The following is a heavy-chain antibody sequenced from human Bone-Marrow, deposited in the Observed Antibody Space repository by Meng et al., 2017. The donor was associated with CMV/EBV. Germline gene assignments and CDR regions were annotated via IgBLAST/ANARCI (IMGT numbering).Heavy chain of an antibody. CDR1: GYTFTSYD. D-gene: IGHD3-3*01. Sequence: ASEKVSCKASGYTFTSYDINWVRQATGQGLEWMGWMNPNSGNTGYAQKFQGRVTITRNTSISTAYMELSSLRSEDTAVYYCARGEWLWNAFDIWGQGTMVTVSS. CDR3: ARGEWLWNAFDI. CDR2: MNPNSGNT. V-gene: IGHV1-8*03. J-gene: IGHJ3*02.